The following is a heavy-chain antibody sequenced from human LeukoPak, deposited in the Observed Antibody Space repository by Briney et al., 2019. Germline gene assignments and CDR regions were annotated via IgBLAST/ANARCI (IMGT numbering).Heavy chain of an antibody. CDR2: INQDESEK. CDR3: ARDGVMAGIYFDY. D-gene: IGHD6-19*01. CDR1: GFTFSSHW. Sequence: GRSLRLSCAASGFTFSSHWMSWVRQAPGKGLEWVANINQDESEKYYVDSVKGRFTISRDNAKNSLYLQMNSLRAEDTAVYYCARDGVMAGIYFDYWGQGTLVTVSS. J-gene: IGHJ4*02. V-gene: IGHV3-7*03.